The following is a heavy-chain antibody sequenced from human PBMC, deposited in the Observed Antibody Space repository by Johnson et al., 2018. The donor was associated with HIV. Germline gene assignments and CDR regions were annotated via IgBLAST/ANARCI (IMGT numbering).Heavy chain of an antibody. CDR3: ARSASKYDAFDI. J-gene: IGHJ3*02. CDR2: IGASAYRT. V-gene: IGHV3-23*04. Sequence: VQLVESGGGVVQPGRSLRLSCTASGFTFSNYAMTWVRQAPGKGLEWVSSIGASAYRTYSADSVKGRFTISRDNAKNTLYLQMNSLRAEDTAVYYCARSASKYDAFDIWGPGTAVTVSS. CDR1: GFTFSNYA.